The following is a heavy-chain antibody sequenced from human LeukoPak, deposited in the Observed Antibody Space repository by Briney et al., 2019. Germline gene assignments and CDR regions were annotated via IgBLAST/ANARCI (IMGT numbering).Heavy chain of an antibody. D-gene: IGHD2-15*01. CDR1: GGSISSYY. V-gene: IGHV4-59*01. CDR3: ARSVVAATPFDY. CDR2: IYGSGST. J-gene: IGHJ4*02. Sequence: SETLSLTCTVSGGSISSYYWSWIRQPPGKGLEWIGHIYGSGSTNYNPSLKSRVTLSVDTSKNQFSLKLSSVTAADTAVYYCARSVVAATPFDYWGQGTLVTVSS.